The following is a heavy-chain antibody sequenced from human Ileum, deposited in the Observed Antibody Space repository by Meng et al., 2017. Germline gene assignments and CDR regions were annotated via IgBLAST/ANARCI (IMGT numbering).Heavy chain of an antibody. J-gene: IGHJ4*02. CDR1: GYTFTTYA. V-gene: IGHV1-18*01. Sequence: ASVKVSCKASGYTFTTYAFNWVRQAPGQGLEWMGYISAYSGNTHYAQTFQGRVTMTTNTSTSTAYMELRSLRSDDTAVYYCAREGSASYSNIWGQGTLVTVSS. CDR2: ISAYSGNT. D-gene: IGHD3-10*01. CDR3: AREGSASYSNI.